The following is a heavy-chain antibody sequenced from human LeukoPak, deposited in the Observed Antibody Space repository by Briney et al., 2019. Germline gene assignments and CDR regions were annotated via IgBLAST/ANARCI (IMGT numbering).Heavy chain of an antibody. Sequence: GGSLRLSCAASGFTFSSYAMNWVRQAPGKGLEWVSSISSTSDYIWYSDSVKGRFTISRDNAKSSLYLQMNSLRAEDTAVYYCATYTMETSLGYSSGWNYFDFWGQGTLVTVSS. CDR3: ATYTMETSLGYSSGWNYFDF. D-gene: IGHD6-19*01. CDR2: ISSTSDYI. J-gene: IGHJ4*02. V-gene: IGHV3-21*01. CDR1: GFTFSSYA.